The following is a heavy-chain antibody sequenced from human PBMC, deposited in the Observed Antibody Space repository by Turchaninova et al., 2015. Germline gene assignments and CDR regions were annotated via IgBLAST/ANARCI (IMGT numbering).Heavy chain of an antibody. CDR2: SKSKIDGGTA. D-gene: IGHD6-19*01. Sequence: EVQLVESGGGLVKAGGSIRISWEDSGGSFSNAWMGRVRQGPGKGLEWVGRSKSKIDGGTADYAAPVKGRFMISRDDSKNTLYLQMNSLKIEDTAVYYCWAPGIAVPGYYYYMDVWGKGTTVTVSS. V-gene: IGHV3-15*01. CDR3: WAPGIAVPGYYYYMDV. J-gene: IGHJ6*03. CDR1: GGSFSNAW.